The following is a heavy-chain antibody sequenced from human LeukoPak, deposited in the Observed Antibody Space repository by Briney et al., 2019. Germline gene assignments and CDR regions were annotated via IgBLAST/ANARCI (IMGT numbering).Heavy chain of an antibody. CDR2: ISYDGSNK. J-gene: IGHJ4*02. Sequence: PGGSLRLSCAASGFTFSSYAMHWVRQAPGKGLEWVAVISYDGSNKYYADSVKGRFTISRDNSKNTLYLQMNSLRAEDTAVYYCASYRSSSWYYFDYWGQGTLVTVSS. D-gene: IGHD6-13*01. V-gene: IGHV3-30-3*01. CDR3: ASYRSSSWYYFDY. CDR1: GFTFSSYA.